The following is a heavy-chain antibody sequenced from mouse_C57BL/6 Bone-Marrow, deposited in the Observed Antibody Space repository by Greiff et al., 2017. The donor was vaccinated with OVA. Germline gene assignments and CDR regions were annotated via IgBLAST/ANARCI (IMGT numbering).Heavy chain of an antibody. CDR3: ARHAYAYYFDY. V-gene: IGHV5-15*01. CDR2: ISNLAYSI. J-gene: IGHJ2*01. Sequence: EVQGVESGGGLVQPGGSLKLSCAASGFTFSDYGMAWVRQAPRKGPEWVAFISNLAYSIYYADTVTGRFTISRENAKNTLYLEMSSLRSEDTAMYYCARHAYAYYFDYWGQGTTLTVSS. CDR1: GFTFSDYG. D-gene: IGHD1-1*01.